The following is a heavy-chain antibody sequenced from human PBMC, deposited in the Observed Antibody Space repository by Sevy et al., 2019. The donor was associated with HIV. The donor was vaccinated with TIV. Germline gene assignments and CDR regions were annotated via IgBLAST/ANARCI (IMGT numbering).Heavy chain of an antibody. CDR1: GFTFTHYA. V-gene: IGHV3-30-3*01. CDR3: ARDPHSVPHWGSFDS. Sequence: GGSLRLSCEASGFTFTHYAFHWVRQAPGKGLEWVAVVSKEGTNKYYADSVKGRFTISRDNSRNTLYLQMQSLRADDTAVYFCARDPHSVPHWGSFDSWGQGTLVTVSS. J-gene: IGHJ4*02. D-gene: IGHD3-16*01. CDR2: VSKEGTNK.